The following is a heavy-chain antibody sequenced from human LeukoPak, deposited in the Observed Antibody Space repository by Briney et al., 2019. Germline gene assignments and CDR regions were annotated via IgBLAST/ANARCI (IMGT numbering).Heavy chain of an antibody. CDR3: ARRLSIVGANFFDY. V-gene: IGHV3-48*03. CDR1: GFTFSSYE. D-gene: IGHD1-26*01. J-gene: IGHJ4*02. Sequence: GGSLRLSCEVSGFTFSSYEMNWVRQAPGKGLEWVSYIPSSGSIIYYADSVKGRFTISRDNAKNSLYLQMNSLRAEDTAVHYCARRLSIVGANFFDYWGQGTLVTVSS. CDR2: IPSSGSII.